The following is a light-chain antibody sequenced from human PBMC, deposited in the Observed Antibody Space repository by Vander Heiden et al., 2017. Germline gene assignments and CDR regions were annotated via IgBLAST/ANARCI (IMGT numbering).Light chain of an antibody. Sequence: DIVLTQSPAMSLSPGERATLSCRASQSVSSYLAWYQQKPGQAPRLLIYDTSNRATGIPARFSGSGSGTDFTLTISSLEPEDFAVYYCQQRYNWPLLAFGGGTRVEIK. V-gene: IGKV3-11*01. CDR2: DTS. J-gene: IGKJ4*01. CDR3: QQRYNWPLLA. CDR1: QSVSSY.